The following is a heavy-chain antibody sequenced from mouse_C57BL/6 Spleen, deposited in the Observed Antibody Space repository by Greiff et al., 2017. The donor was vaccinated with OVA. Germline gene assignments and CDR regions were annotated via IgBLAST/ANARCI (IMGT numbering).Heavy chain of an antibody. CDR3: TRDWDVRYFDV. D-gene: IGHD4-1*01. CDR1: GFTFSSYA. J-gene: IGHJ1*03. Sequence: EVNVVESGAGLVKPGGSLKLSCAASGFTFSSYAMSWVRQTPEKRLEWVAYISSGGDYIYYADTVKGRFTISRDNARNTLYLQMSSLKSEDTAMYYCTRDWDVRYFDVWGTGTTVTVSS. CDR2: ISSGGDYI. V-gene: IGHV5-9-1*02.